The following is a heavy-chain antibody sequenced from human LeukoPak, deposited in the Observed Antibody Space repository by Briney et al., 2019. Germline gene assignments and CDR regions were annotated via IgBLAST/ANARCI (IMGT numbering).Heavy chain of an antibody. V-gene: IGHV4-59*01. J-gene: IGHJ4*02. CDR3: ASSSRHYYDSSGYFDY. D-gene: IGHD3-22*01. Sequence: SETLSLTCTVSGGSISSYYWSWTRQPPGKGLEWIGYIYYSGSTNYNPSLKSRVTISVDTSKNQFSLKLSSVTAADTAVYYCASSSRHYYDSSGYFDYWGQGTLVTVSS. CDR2: IYYSGST. CDR1: GGSISSYY.